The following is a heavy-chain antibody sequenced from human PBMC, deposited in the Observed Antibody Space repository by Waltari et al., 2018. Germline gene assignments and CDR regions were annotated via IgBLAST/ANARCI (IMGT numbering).Heavy chain of an antibody. Sequence: QVQLVQSGAEVKKPGSSVKVSCKASGGTFSSYAISWVRQAPGQGLEWMGGFIPIFGTATYAQKFQGRVTITADESTSTAYMELSSLRSEDTAVYYCARGGRATVTTRYYYYGMDVWGQGTTVTVSS. J-gene: IGHJ6*02. CDR1: GGTFSSYA. CDR3: ARGGRATVTTRYYYYGMDV. CDR2: FIPIFGTA. V-gene: IGHV1-69*01. D-gene: IGHD4-4*01.